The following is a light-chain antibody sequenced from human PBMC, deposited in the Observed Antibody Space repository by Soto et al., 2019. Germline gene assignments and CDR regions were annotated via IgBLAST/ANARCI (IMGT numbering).Light chain of an antibody. J-gene: IGLJ1*01. CDR3: SSYTSSSTYV. Sequence: QSALTQPASVAGSRGQSITISCTGTSSDVGGYNYVSWYQQHPGKAPKLMIYDVSNRPSGVSNRFSGSKSGNTASLTISGLQAADEADYYCSSYTSSSTYVFGTGTKVTVL. CDR1: SSDVGGYNY. V-gene: IGLV2-14*01. CDR2: DVS.